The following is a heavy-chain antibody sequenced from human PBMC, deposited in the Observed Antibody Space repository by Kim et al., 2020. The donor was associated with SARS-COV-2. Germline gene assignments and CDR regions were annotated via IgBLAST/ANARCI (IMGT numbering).Heavy chain of an antibody. CDR3: ARDGLRFWEWIHSADF. D-gene: IGHD3-3*01. Sequence: ASVKVSCKASGYMFTSYGLSWIRQAPGQGLEWLGWISTYNGETNYTQKMQGRLTMTTDRYTNTAYMELKGLRSDDTAVYYCARDGLRFWEWIHSADFWGQGTRVIVSS. CDR2: ISTYNGET. V-gene: IGHV1-18*04. CDR1: GYMFTSYG. J-gene: IGHJ4*02.